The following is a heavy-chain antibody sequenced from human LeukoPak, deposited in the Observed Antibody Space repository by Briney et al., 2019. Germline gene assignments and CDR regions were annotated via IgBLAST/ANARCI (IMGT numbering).Heavy chain of an antibody. CDR2: ISGSGGST. J-gene: IGHJ4*02. CDR1: GFTFSSYA. CDR3: WVAAGTSYFDY. Sequence: GGSLRLSCAASGFTFSSYAMSWVRQAPGKGLEWVSAISGSGGSTYYADSVKGRFTISRDNAKNSLYLQMNSLRAEDTAVYYCWVAAGTSYFDYWGQGTLVTVSS. D-gene: IGHD6-13*01. V-gene: IGHV3-23*01.